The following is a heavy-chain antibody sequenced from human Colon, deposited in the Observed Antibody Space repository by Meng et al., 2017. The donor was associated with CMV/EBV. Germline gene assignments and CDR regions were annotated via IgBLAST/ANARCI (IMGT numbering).Heavy chain of an antibody. Sequence: LSLTCAASGISFRSYAMSWVRQAPGKGLEWVSVISSTGNGTFYADSVKGRFTISRDNSKTTVYLQMNDLRAEDTAIYYCAKNLFVPPAIMSVFAPNDYWGQGTLVTVSS. J-gene: IGHJ4*02. CDR2: ISSTGNGT. D-gene: IGHD2-2*02. CDR1: GISFRSYA. V-gene: IGHV3-23*01. CDR3: AKNLFVPPAIMSVFAPNDY.